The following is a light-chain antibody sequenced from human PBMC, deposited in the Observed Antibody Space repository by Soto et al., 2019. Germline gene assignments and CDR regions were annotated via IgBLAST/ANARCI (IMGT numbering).Light chain of an antibody. CDR1: SSDVGGYNY. CDR3: SSYAGSNNFVV. Sequence: HSALTQPPSASGSPGQSVTISCTGTSSDVGGYNYVSWYQQHPGKAPKLMIYEVTKRPSGVPDRFSGSKSGNTASLTVSGLQAEDEAEYYCSSYAGSNNFVVFGGGTKVTVL. V-gene: IGLV2-8*01. J-gene: IGLJ2*01. CDR2: EVT.